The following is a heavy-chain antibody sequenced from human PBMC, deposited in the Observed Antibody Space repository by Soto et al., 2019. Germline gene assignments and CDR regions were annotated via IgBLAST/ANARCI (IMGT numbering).Heavy chain of an antibody. CDR2: ISPGADVS. CDR3: VRRAITATTKWGAFEV. D-gene: IGHD1-20*01. CDR1: GFTFSSFV. Sequence: EVQLLESGGGLVQPGGSLRLSCAASGFTFSSFVMHWVRQAPGKGLEWVSTISPGADVSHYTDSVKGRFTISRDNSRRTLHLQMDSLRVEDAAVYFCVRRAITATTKWGAFEVWGQGTAVTVSS. V-gene: IGHV3-23*01. J-gene: IGHJ3*01.